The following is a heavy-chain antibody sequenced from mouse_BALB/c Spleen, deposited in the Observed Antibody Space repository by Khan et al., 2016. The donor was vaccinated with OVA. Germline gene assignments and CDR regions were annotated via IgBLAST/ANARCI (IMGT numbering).Heavy chain of an antibody. CDR2: IFPGSGVP. D-gene: IGHD2-14*01. CDR3: ARGGYSGFAY. Sequence: QVQLQQSGPELVKPGASLKVSCKASGYTFTDYVIGWVRQRSRQGLEWIGDIFPGSGVPYYNEKFKDRATLTADKSSNTAYMQLNSLTYEDSAVYFCARGGYSGFAYWGHVTLVTVSA. V-gene: IGHV1-77*01. J-gene: IGHJ3*01. CDR1: GYTFTDYV.